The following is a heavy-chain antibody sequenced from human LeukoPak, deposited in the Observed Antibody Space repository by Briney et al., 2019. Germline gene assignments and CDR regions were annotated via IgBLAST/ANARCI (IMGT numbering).Heavy chain of an antibody. Sequence: GGSLRRSCAASGFTFSSYAMSWVRQAPGKGLEWVSGISGSGGSTNYADSVKGRFTISRDNSKNTLYLQMNSLRAEDTAEYFCAKGKGSSSSSIDWWGQGTLVTVSS. CDR2: ISGSGGST. CDR1: GFTFSSYA. J-gene: IGHJ4*02. CDR3: AKGKGSSSSSIDW. V-gene: IGHV3-23*01. D-gene: IGHD2-15*01.